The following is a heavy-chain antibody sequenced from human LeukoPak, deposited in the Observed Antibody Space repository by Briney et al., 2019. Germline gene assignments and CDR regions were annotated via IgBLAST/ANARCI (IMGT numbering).Heavy chain of an antibody. Sequence: GASVKISHKASVHTFPTYYIHWVRQAPGPGLECMGWIHPGTGHTNYAQKFQDRVTVTRDKSIAKAYLDLIRLTSDDTAVYYCASYASGYNWLRVWGQGTLVTVSS. V-gene: IGHV1-2*02. D-gene: IGHD1-1*01. CDR2: IHPGTGHT. CDR3: ASYASGYNWLRV. CDR1: VHTFPTYY. J-gene: IGHJ4*02.